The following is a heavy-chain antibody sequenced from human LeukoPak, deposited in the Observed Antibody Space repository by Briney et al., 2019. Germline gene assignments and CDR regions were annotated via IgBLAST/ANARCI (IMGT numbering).Heavy chain of an antibody. CDR2: ISSSGSTI. CDR1: GFTFSSYE. J-gene: IGHJ4*02. V-gene: IGHV3-48*03. Sequence: PGGSLRLSCAASGFTFSSYEMNWVRQAPGKGLEWVSYISSSGSTIYYADSVKGRFTISRDNSKNTLYLQMNSLRAEDTAVYYCATYQLLYSYYFDYWGQGTLVTVSS. D-gene: IGHD2-2*02. CDR3: ATYQLLYSYYFDY.